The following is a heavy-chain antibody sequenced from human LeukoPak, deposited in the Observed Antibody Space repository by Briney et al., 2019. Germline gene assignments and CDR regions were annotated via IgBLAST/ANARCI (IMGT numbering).Heavy chain of an antibody. CDR3: ARTYYYDSSGYSPFDY. CDR1: GYSFTSYW. CDR2: IYPGDSDT. Sequence: GESLKISCKGSGYSFTSYWIGWVRQMPGKGLEWMGIIYPGDSDTRYSPSFQGQVTISADKSISTAYLQWSSLKASDTAMYYCARTYYYDSSGYSPFDYWGRGTLVTVSS. J-gene: IGHJ4*02. V-gene: IGHV5-51*01. D-gene: IGHD3-22*01.